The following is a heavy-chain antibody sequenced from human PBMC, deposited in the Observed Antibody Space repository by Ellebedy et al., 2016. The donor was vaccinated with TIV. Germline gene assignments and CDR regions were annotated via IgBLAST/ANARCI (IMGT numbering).Heavy chain of an antibody. CDR3: ARQDTAIDNFDY. CDR2: IYPGDSDT. D-gene: IGHD5-18*01. V-gene: IGHV5-51*01. J-gene: IGHJ4*02. Sequence: PGGSLRPSCKGSGYSFISYWIGWVRQMPGKGLEWMGIIYPGDSDTRYSPSFQGQVTISADKSISTAHLQWSSLKASDTAMYYCARQDTAIDNFDYWGQGTLVTVSS. CDR1: GYSFISYW.